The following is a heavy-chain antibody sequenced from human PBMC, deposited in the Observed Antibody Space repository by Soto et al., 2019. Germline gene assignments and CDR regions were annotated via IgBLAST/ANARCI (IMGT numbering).Heavy chain of an antibody. J-gene: IGHJ6*02. CDR1: GGSISSGDYY. V-gene: IGHV4-30-4*01. CDR3: ARALIRLWPHYYYGMDV. D-gene: IGHD5-18*01. Sequence: SETLSLTCTVSGGSISSGDYYWSWIRQPPGKGLEWIGYIYYSGTTYYNPSLKSRVTISVDTSKNQFSLKVNSVTAADTAVYYCARALIRLWPHYYYGMDVWGQGTTVTVSS. CDR2: IYYSGTT.